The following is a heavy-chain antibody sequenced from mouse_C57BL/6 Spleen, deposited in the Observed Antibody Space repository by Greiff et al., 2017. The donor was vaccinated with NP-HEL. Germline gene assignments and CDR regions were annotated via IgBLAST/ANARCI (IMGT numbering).Heavy chain of an antibody. J-gene: IGHJ2*01. CDR3: ARGGVYYSNYWDGDYYFDY. CDR2: IYPRDGST. V-gene: IGHV1-85*01. D-gene: IGHD2-5*01. CDR1: GYTFTSYD. Sequence: VQLQQSGPELVKPGASVKLSCKASGYTFTSYDINWVKQRPGQGLEWIGWIYPRDGSTKYNEKFKGKATLTVDTSSSTAYMELHSLTSEDSAVYFCARGGVYYSNYWDGDYYFDYWGQGTTLTVSS.